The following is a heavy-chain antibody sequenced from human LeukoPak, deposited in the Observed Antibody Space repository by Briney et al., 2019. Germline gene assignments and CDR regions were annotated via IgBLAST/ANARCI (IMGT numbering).Heavy chain of an antibody. D-gene: IGHD2-2*01. CDR2: INPSGGST. CDR1: GYTFTGYY. CDR3: ARGRRYCSSTSCYAGIYYYYYMDV. J-gene: IGHJ6*03. Sequence: ASVKVSCKASGYTFTGYYMHWVRQAPGQGLEWMGIINPSGGSTSYAQKFQGRVTMTRNTSISTASMELSSLRSEDTAVYYCARGRRYCSSTSCYAGIYYYYYMDVWGKGTTVTISS. V-gene: IGHV1-46*01.